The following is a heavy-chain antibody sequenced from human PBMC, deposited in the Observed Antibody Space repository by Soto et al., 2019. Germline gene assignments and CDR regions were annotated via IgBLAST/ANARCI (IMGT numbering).Heavy chain of an antibody. V-gene: IGHV5-10-1*01. Sequence: GESLKISCKGSGYSFTSYWISWVRQMPGKGLEWMGRIDPSDSYTNYSPSFQGHVTISADKSISTAYLQWSSLKASDTAMYYCARHLEYSSSSWADYYYYGMGVWGQGTTVTVSS. CDR1: GYSFTSYW. D-gene: IGHD6-6*01. CDR3: ARHLEYSSSSWADYYYYGMGV. J-gene: IGHJ6*02. CDR2: IDPSDSYT.